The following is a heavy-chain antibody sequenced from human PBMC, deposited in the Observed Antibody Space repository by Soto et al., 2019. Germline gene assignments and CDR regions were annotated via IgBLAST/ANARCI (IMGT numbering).Heavy chain of an antibody. V-gene: IGHV4-39*01. CDR1: GGSISSSSYY. J-gene: IGHJ4*02. Sequence: QLQLQESGPGLVKPSETLSLTCTVSGGSISSSSYYWGWIRQPPGKGLEWIGSIYYSGSTYYNPSLKSRVTLSVDTSKNQFSLKLSSVTAADTAVYYCARGDDIVVVPAAGRIYYFDYWGQGTLVTVSS. CDR3: ARGDDIVVVPAAGRIYYFDY. D-gene: IGHD2-2*01. CDR2: IYYSGST.